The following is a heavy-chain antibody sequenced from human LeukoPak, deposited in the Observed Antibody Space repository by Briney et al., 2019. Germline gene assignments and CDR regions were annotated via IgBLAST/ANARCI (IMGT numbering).Heavy chain of an antibody. J-gene: IGHJ3*02. D-gene: IGHD3-3*01. CDR2: IYTSGST. Sequence: SETLSLTCTVSGGSISSYYWSWIRQPAGKGLEWIGRIYTSGSTNYNPSLKSRVTISVDTSKNQFSLKLSSVTAADTAVYYCARGRVLRFLDWFPSPDDAFNIWGQGTMVTVSS. CDR3: ARGRVLRFLDWFPSPDDAFNI. V-gene: IGHV4-4*07. CDR1: GGSISSYY.